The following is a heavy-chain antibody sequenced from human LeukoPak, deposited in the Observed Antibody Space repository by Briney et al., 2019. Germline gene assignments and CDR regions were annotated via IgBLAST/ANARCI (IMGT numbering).Heavy chain of an antibody. V-gene: IGHV1-2*02. CDR1: GYTFTSYY. CDR2: INPNSGGT. CDR3: ASLAAADPYNWFDP. D-gene: IGHD6-13*01. J-gene: IGHJ5*02. Sequence: ASVKVSCKASGYTFTSYYMHWVRQAPGQGLEWMGIINPNSGGTNYAQKFQGRVTMTRDTSISTAYMELSRLRSDDTAVYYCASLAAADPYNWFDPWGQGTLVTVSS.